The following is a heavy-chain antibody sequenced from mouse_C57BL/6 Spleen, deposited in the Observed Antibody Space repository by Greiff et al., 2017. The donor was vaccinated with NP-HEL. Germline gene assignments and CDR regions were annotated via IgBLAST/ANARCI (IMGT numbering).Heavy chain of an antibody. V-gene: IGHV1-78*01. Sequence: VQLVESDAELVKPGASVKISCKVSGYTFTDHTIHWMKQRPEQGLEWIGYIYPRDGSTKYNEKFKGKATLTADKSSSTAYMQLNSLTSEDSAVYFCARYPIYYDYDGYFDVWGTGTTVTVSS. CDR1: GYTFTDHT. CDR3: ARYPIYYDYDGYFDV. CDR2: IYPRDGST. D-gene: IGHD2-4*01. J-gene: IGHJ1*03.